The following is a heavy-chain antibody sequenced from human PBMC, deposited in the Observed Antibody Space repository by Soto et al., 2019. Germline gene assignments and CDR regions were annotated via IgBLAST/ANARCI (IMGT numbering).Heavy chain of an antibody. CDR1: GYTLSSYG. CDR3: ARYWDATVTRDDDCFDY. CDR2: TSGYNGDT. D-gene: IGHD4-17*01. J-gene: IGHJ4*02. V-gene: IGHV1-18*01. Sequence: QVQLVQSGAEVKKPGASVKVSCKASGYTLSSYGISWVRQAPGQGLEWMGWTSGYNGDTHYAQKFQGRVTMTTDTSTSTVYMELRSLRPDDTAVYYCARYWDATVTRDDDCFDYWGQGTLVTVSS.